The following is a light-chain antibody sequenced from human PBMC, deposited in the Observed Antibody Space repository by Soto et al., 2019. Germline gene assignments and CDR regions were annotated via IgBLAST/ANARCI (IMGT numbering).Light chain of an antibody. V-gene: IGKV1-5*01. J-gene: IGKJ1*01. CDR1: QSISSW. CDR3: QQAYTFPPWV. Sequence: IQMTQSPSTLSASVGERVPITCRASQSISSWLAWYQQKPGKAPKFLIYDASNLESGVPSRFSGSGSGTEFTLTISSLQPDDFATYYCQQAYTFPPWVFGQGTKVDI. CDR2: DAS.